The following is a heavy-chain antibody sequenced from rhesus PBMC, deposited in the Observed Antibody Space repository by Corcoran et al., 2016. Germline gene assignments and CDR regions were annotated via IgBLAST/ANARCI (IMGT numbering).Heavy chain of an antibody. CDR2: IYGGSGST. V-gene: IGHV4S7*01. CDR3: ARGIFGPFDS. CDR1: GGSISGYYL. D-gene: IGHD3-3*01. J-gene: IGHJ6*01. Sequence: QVQLQESGPGVVKPSETLSLTCAVSGGSISGYYLWSWIRQPPGKGLEWIGYIYGGSGSTSYNPSLKSRVIISIDTSKNQFSLKLSSVTAADTAVYYCARGIFGPFDSWGQGVVVTVSS.